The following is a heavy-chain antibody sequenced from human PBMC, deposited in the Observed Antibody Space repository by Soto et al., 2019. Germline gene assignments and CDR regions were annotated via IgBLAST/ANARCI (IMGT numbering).Heavy chain of an antibody. CDR2: ISGSGGST. D-gene: IGHD5-12*01. J-gene: IGHJ4*02. CDR1: VFTFSSYA. CDR3: AKPVQVAEKEQFDY. Sequence: GALRLSCAASVFTFSSYAMSWVRQAPGKGLEWVSAISGSGGSTYYADSVKGRFTISRDNSKNTLYLQMNSLRAEDTAVYYCAKPVQVAEKEQFDYWGQGTLVTVSS. V-gene: IGHV3-23*01.